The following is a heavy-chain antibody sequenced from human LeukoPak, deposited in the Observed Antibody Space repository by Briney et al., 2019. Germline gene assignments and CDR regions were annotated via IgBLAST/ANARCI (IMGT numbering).Heavy chain of an antibody. CDR2: INSDGSWT. Sequence: GGSLRLSCAASGNYWMHWVRQVPGKGLVWVSHINSDGSWTSYADSVKGRFTISEDNAKNTVYLQMNSLRAEDTAVYYCVSFYETYWGRGTLVTVSS. CDR3: VSFYETY. V-gene: IGHV3-74*01. D-gene: IGHD2/OR15-2a*01. CDR1: GNYW. J-gene: IGHJ4*02.